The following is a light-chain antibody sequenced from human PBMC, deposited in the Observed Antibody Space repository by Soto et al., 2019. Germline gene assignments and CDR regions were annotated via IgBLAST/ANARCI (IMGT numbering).Light chain of an antibody. CDR1: QSVDIN. Sequence: EIMMTQSPATLSVSPGERATLSCGASQSVDINLAWYQQKPGQAPRLLIYGASTRATGIPARFSGSGSGAEFTLTISSLQSEDFAVYYCQQYHKWPPKTFGQGTKVDIK. J-gene: IGKJ1*01. CDR2: GAS. V-gene: IGKV3-15*01. CDR3: QQYHKWPPKT.